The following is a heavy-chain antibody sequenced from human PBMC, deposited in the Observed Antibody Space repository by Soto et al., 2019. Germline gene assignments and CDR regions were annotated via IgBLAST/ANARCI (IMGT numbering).Heavy chain of an antibody. CDR1: GYTFTRYH. Sequence: QVQFVQSGAEVKKPGASVKVSCKTPGYTFTRYHIHWVRQAPGQRLEWMGWINVGNGNTRYSQKFQGRLTLTRDTPANTAYLELNSLISEDTAVYYRATPQDYDGCLDSWGQGTLLTVSS. CDR3: ATPQDYDGCLDS. J-gene: IGHJ4*02. V-gene: IGHV1-3*01. D-gene: IGHD3-22*01. CDR2: INVGNGNT.